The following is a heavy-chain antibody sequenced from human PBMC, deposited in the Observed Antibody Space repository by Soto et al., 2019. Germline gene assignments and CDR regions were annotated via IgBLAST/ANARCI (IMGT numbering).Heavy chain of an antibody. V-gene: IGHV1-18*01. D-gene: IGHD3-22*01. Sequence: ASVKVSCKPSGYTFTSYGISWVRQAPGQGLEWMGWISAYNGNTNYAQKLQGRVTMTTDTSTSTAYMELRSLRSDDTAVYYCARDRRDYYDSSGYYFDYWGQGSLVNVAS. CDR2: ISAYNGNT. CDR3: ARDRRDYYDSSGYYFDY. CDR1: GYTFTSYG. J-gene: IGHJ4*02.